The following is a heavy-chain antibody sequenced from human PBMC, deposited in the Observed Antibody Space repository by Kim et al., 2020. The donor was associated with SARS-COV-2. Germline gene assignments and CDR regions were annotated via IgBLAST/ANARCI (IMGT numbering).Heavy chain of an antibody. CDR2: ISSSSSTI. Sequence: GGSLRLSCAASGFTFSSYSMNWVRQAPGKGLEWVSYISSSSSTIYYADSVKGRFTISRDNAKNSLYLQMNSLRDEDTAVYYCARDSALWFRELLGYYYYYMDVWGKGTTVTVSS. J-gene: IGHJ6*03. CDR3: ARDSALWFRELLGYYYYYMDV. CDR1: GFTFSSYS. D-gene: IGHD3-10*01. V-gene: IGHV3-48*02.